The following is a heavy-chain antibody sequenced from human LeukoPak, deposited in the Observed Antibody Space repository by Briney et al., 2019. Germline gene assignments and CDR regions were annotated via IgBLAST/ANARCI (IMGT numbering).Heavy chain of an antibody. Sequence: KPSETLSLTCTVSGGPISSYYWSWIRQPAGKGLEWIGRIYTSGSTNYNPPLKSRVTMSVDTSKNQFSLKLSSVTAADTAVYYCARVHADYYYYYMDVWGKGTTVTVSS. V-gene: IGHV4-4*07. CDR2: IYTSGST. CDR1: GGPISSYY. CDR3: ARVHADYYYYYMDV. J-gene: IGHJ6*03.